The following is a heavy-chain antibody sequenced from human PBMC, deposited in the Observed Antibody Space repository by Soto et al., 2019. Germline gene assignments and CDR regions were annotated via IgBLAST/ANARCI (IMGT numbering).Heavy chain of an antibody. V-gene: IGHV4-38-2*02. CDR1: GYSIGSDYS. Sequence: PSETLSLTCAVSGYSIGSDYSWDWIRQPPGRGLEWIGSIYHSGNTYYNPSLKSRVTISVDTSKNQFSLNLSSVTAADTAVYYCARDCSGGSCYYYYGMDVWGQGTTVTVSS. J-gene: IGHJ6*02. CDR2: IYHSGNT. CDR3: ARDCSGGSCYYYYGMDV. D-gene: IGHD2-15*01.